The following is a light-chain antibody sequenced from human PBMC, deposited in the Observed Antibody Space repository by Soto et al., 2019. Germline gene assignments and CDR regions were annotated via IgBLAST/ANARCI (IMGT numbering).Light chain of an antibody. CDR2: GAS. CDR3: QQYGSSPYT. CDR1: QTITSTY. V-gene: IGKV3-20*01. J-gene: IGKJ2*01. Sequence: EIVLTQSPGTLSLSPGDRATLSCRASQTITSTYLAWYRQKPGQAPRLLIYGASNRATGIPDRLSGSGSGTEFTLTISRLEPEDFAVYYCQQYGSSPYTFGQGTKLEIK.